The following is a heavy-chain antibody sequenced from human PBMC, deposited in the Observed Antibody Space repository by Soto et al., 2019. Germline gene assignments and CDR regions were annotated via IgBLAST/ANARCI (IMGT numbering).Heavy chain of an antibody. D-gene: IGHD5-18*01. CDR3: ARDRLMATAGTARHYFGLDV. J-gene: IGHJ6*02. CDR2: IYYSGIT. Sequence: SETLSLTCTVPGGSIRSGGYYWSWVRQNPRRGLEWIGNIYYSGITYYNPSLKSRLTISVDTSKNQFSLNLSSVTAADTAVYYCARDRLMATAGTARHYFGLDVWGQGTTVTVSS. V-gene: IGHV4-31*03. CDR1: GGSIRSGGYY.